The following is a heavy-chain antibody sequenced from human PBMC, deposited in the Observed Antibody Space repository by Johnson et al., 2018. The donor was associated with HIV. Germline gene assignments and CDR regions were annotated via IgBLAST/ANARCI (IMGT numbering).Heavy chain of an antibody. CDR1: GFTFSNYW. J-gene: IGHJ3*02. Sequence: VPLVESGGGLVQPGGSLRLSCTASGFTFSNYWMSWVRQAPGKGLEWVANIKQNGSEIYYVDSVRGRFTISRDNAKNSLYLQMNSLRAEDTAVYYCARIIAARIDDAFDIWGQGTMVTVSS. V-gene: IGHV3-7*04. CDR3: ARIIAARIDDAFDI. D-gene: IGHD6-6*01. CDR2: IKQNGSEI.